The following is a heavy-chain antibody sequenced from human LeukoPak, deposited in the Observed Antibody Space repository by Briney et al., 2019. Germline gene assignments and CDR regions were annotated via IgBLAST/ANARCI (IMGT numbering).Heavy chain of an antibody. CDR3: ARDLKGVVGATNVGDAFDI. CDR2: IWYDGSNK. J-gene: IGHJ3*02. V-gene: IGHV3-33*01. CDR1: GFTFSSYG. Sequence: GGSLRLSCAASGFTFSSYGMHWVRQAPGKGLEWVAVIWYDGSNKYYADSVKGRFTISRDNSKNTLYLQMNSLRAEDTAVYYCARDLKGVVGATNVGDAFDIWGQGTMVTVSS. D-gene: IGHD1-26*01.